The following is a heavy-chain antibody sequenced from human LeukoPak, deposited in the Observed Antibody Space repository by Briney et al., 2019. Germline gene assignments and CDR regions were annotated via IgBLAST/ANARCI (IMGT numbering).Heavy chain of an antibody. CDR2: ISYIGTT. CDR1: GDSFSSHY. D-gene: IGHD4-17*01. V-gene: IGHV4-59*11. J-gene: IGHJ3*02. CDR3: ARDLVTVTKGFDI. Sequence: SETLSLTCAVPGDSFSSHYWTWIRQPPGRGLEGIGYISYIGTTNYNPSLKSRVTISTDTSKNQFSLQLSSVTTADTAVYYCARDLVTVTKGFDIWGLGTMVSVSS.